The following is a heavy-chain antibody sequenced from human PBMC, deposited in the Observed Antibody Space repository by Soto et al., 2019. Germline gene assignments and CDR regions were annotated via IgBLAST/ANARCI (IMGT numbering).Heavy chain of an antibody. D-gene: IGHD2-15*01. CDR2: VYYTGIR. Sequence: QLQVQESGPGLVKPSETLSLSCPVSGDSSSITAYYWGWIRQPPGKGLEWIGSVYYTGIRYSNPSINSRVTASVDTSKKLFSLRLSSVTAADTAVYYCVTQVPGSDNSFEYWGQGARVTVSS. CDR3: VTQVPGSDNSFEY. CDR1: GDSSSITAYY. J-gene: IGHJ4*02. V-gene: IGHV4-39*01.